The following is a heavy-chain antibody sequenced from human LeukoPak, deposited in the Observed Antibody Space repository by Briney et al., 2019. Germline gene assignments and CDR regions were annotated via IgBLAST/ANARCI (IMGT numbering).Heavy chain of an antibody. CDR2: ISSSSRSADI. Sequence: KPGGSLRLSCAASGFTFSNYAMNWVRQAPGKGLEWVSSISSSSRSADIYYADSVKGRFTISRDNAKNSLYLQMNSLTAEDTAVYYCARGGYYDRSGYDYWGQGTLVTVSS. CDR1: GFTFSNYA. J-gene: IGHJ4*02. D-gene: IGHD3-22*01. CDR3: ARGGYYDRSGYDY. V-gene: IGHV3-21*01.